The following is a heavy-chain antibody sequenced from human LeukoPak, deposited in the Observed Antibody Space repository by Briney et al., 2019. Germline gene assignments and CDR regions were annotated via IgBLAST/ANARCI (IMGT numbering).Heavy chain of an antibody. D-gene: IGHD1-26*01. Sequence: SETLSLTCTVSGGSISSSSYYWDWVRQPPGKGLEWIGNIYYSGSTYYNPSLKSRVTMSEDTSKNQFSLKLTSVTAADTAVYYCARGHGSFDSWGQGTLVTVSA. CDR1: GGSISSSSYY. V-gene: IGHV4-39*07. J-gene: IGHJ4*02. CDR3: ARGHGSFDS. CDR2: IYYSGST.